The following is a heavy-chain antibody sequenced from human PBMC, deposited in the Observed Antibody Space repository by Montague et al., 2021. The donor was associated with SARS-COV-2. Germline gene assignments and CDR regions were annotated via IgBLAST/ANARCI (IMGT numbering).Heavy chain of an antibody. CDR1: GFTFSNYE. V-gene: IGHV3-48*03. CDR3: ARDGDSSYYDSLTGFYQYFEY. CDR2: ISTSGSLI. Sequence: SLRLSCAASGFTFSNYEMHWVRQAPGKGLEWLSYISTSGSLIYYADSVKGRSTISRDNAKNALYLPLDSLTAADTAVYYCARDGDSSYYDSLTGFYQYFEYWGQGTLVTVSS. D-gene: IGHD3-9*01. J-gene: IGHJ4*02.